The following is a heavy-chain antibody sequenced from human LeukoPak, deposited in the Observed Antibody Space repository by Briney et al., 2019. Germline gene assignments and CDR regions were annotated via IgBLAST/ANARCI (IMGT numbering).Heavy chain of an antibody. D-gene: IGHD3-10*01. J-gene: IGHJ4*02. CDR3: ANHVMVRGVGNTGYFDY. CDR1: GFTFSSYA. CDR2: ISGSGGST. V-gene: IGHV3-23*01. Sequence: GGSLRLSCAASGFTFSSYAMSWVRQAPGKGLEWVSAISGSGGSTYYADSVKGRFTISRDNSKNTLYLQMNSLRAEDTAVYYCANHVMVRGVGNTGYFDYWGQGTLVTVSS.